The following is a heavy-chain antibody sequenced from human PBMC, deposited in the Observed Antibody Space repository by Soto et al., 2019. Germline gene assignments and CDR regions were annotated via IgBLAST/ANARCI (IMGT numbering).Heavy chain of an antibody. J-gene: IGHJ5*02. CDR3: ASQGIAAAGGGVDP. CDR2: IIPIFGTA. D-gene: IGHD6-13*01. Sequence: QVQLVQSGAEVKKPGSSVKVSCKASGGTFSSYAISWVRQAPGQGLEWMGGIIPIFGTANYAQQFQGRVTITSDKSTSTAYMELSSLRSEDTAVYYCASQGIAAAGGGVDPWGQGTLVTVSS. V-gene: IGHV1-69*06. CDR1: GGTFSSYA.